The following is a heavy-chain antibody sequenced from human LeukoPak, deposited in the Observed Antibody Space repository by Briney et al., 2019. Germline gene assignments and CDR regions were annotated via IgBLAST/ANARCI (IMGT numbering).Heavy chain of an antibody. V-gene: IGHV1-2*02. CDR3: ARDLPHAYYYDSSGYEDHVGMDV. D-gene: IGHD3-22*01. CDR2: INPNSGGT. Sequence: ASVNVSCKASGYTFTGYYMHWVRQAPGQGLEWMGWINPNSGGTNYAQKFQGRVTMTRDTSISTAYMELSRLRSDDTAVYYCARDLPHAYYYDSSGYEDHVGMDVWGQGTTVTVSS. CDR1: GYTFTGYY. J-gene: IGHJ6*02.